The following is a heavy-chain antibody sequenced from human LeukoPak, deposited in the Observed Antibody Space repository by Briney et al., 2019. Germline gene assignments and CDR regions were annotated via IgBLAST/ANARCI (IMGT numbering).Heavy chain of an antibody. V-gene: IGHV4-4*09. CDR2: IYSTGIT. CDR1: GGRISGYF. J-gene: IGHJ6*03. D-gene: IGHD2-2*01. Sequence: PSETLSLTCTVSGGRISGYFWSWIRQPPGKGPEWIGNIYSTGITNYSPSLSSRVTISVDTSKNQLSLNLRFVTATDTAVYHCARHNPPPTGFCSGTSCFMSGSQYFYMDVWGKGTSVTVS. CDR3: ARHNPPPTGFCSGTSCFMSGSQYFYMDV.